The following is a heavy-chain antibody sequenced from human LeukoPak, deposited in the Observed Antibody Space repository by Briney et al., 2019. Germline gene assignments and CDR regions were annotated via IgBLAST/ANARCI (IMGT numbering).Heavy chain of an antibody. J-gene: IGHJ3*02. Sequence: GGSLRLSCVASGFTFSDYYMSWIRQAPGKGLEWVSYITSSGSTIYYADSMKGRFTISRDNAKNSLYLQMNSLRAEDTAVYYCARQWQVAFDIWGQGTMVTVSS. CDR1: GFTFSDYY. D-gene: IGHD6-19*01. CDR3: ARQWQVAFDI. CDR2: ITSSGSTI. V-gene: IGHV3-11*01.